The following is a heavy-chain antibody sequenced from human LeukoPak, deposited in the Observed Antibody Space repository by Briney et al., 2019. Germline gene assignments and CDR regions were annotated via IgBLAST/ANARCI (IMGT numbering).Heavy chain of an antibody. CDR3: ARDLIGSFDA. CDR1: GFTFNNYW. V-gene: IGHV3-74*01. Sequence: PGGSLRLSCAASGFTFNNYWMHWVRQAPGKGLVWVSHITTDGSATSYADSVKGRFTISRDNAKNTLYLQMNSLMVEDTAVYYCARDLIGSFDAWGQGTLVTVSS. CDR2: ITTDGSAT. J-gene: IGHJ5*02. D-gene: IGHD1-26*01.